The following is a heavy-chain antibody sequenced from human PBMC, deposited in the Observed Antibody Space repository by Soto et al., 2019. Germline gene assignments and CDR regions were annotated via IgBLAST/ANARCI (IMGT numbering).Heavy chain of an antibody. D-gene: IGHD3-22*01. CDR2: ISYDGSNK. J-gene: IGHJ4*02. V-gene: IGHV3-30*18. Sequence: QVQLVESGGGVVQPGRSLRLSCAASGFTFSSYCMHWVRQAPGKGLEWVAVISYDGSNKYYADSVKGRFTISRVNSKNPLYLQMNSLRAEDTAVYYCAKDSKRYYYDSSGLIDYWGQGTLVTVSS. CDR3: AKDSKRYYYDSSGLIDY. CDR1: GFTFSSYC.